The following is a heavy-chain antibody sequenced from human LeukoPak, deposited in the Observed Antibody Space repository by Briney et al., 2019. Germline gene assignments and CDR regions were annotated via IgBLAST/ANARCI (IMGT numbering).Heavy chain of an antibody. V-gene: IGHV3-66*01. CDR3: ARISDYYDSSGYYHEAAAFDI. D-gene: IGHD3-22*01. Sequence: GGSLRLSCAASGFTFSSNYMSWVRQAPGKGLEWVSVIYSGGSTYYADSVKGRFTISRDNSKDTLYLQMNSLRAEDTAVYYCARISDYYDSSGYYHEAAAFDIWGQGTMVTVSS. J-gene: IGHJ3*02. CDR1: GFTFSSNY. CDR2: IYSGGST.